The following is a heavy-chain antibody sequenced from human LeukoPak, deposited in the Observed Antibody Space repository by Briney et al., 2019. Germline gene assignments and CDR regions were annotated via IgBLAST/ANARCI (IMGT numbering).Heavy chain of an antibody. CDR1: GFTVSSNY. V-gene: IGHV3-53*01. J-gene: IGHJ2*01. CDR3: AREMATIRGGRTWQLDL. CDR2: IYSGGGT. Sequence: GGSLRLSCAASGFTVSSNYMSWVRQAPGKGLEWVSVIYSGGGTYYADSVKGRFTISRDNSKNTLNLQMNSLRAEDTAVYYCAREMATIRGGRTWQLDLCGRGTLVTVSS. D-gene: IGHD5-24*01.